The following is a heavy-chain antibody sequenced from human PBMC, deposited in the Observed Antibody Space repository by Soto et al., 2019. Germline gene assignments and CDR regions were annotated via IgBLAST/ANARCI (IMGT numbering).Heavy chain of an antibody. J-gene: IGHJ6*02. D-gene: IGHD1-26*01. CDR1: GFTFSSYA. Sequence: GGSLRLSCAASGFTFSSYAMHWVRQAPGKGLEWVAVISYDGSNKYYADSVKGRFTISRDNSKNTLYLQMNSLRAEDTAVYYCARDKAMVSIVGAVTDYYYYYGMDVWGQGTTVTVSS. V-gene: IGHV3-30-3*01. CDR3: ARDKAMVSIVGAVTDYYYYYGMDV. CDR2: ISYDGSNK.